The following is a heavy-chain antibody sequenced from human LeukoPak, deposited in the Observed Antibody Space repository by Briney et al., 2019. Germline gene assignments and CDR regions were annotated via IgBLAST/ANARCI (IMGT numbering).Heavy chain of an antibody. CDR3: ARGSPDYDYVWGSPTGP. D-gene: IGHD3-16*01. CDR2: ISSSSSYI. CDR1: GFTVRSNY. Sequence: GGSLRLSCAASGFTVRSNYMSWVRQAPGKGLEWVSSISSSSSYIYYADSVKGRFTISRDNAKNSLYLQMNSLRAEDTAVYYCARGSPDYDYVWGSPTGPWGQGTLVTVSS. J-gene: IGHJ5*02. V-gene: IGHV3-21*01.